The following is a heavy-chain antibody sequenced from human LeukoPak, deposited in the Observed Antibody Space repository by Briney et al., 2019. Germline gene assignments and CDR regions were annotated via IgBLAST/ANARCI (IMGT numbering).Heavy chain of an antibody. V-gene: IGHV5-51*01. Sequence: GESLKISCNGSGYXFTSYWICWVRQMPGKGLEWMGIIYPGDSDTRYSPSFQGQVTISADKSISTAYLQWSSLKASDTAMYYCARRLDVDTAIGAFDIWGQGTMVTVSS. D-gene: IGHD5-18*01. CDR1: GYXFTSYW. CDR2: IYPGDSDT. CDR3: ARRLDVDTAIGAFDI. J-gene: IGHJ3*02.